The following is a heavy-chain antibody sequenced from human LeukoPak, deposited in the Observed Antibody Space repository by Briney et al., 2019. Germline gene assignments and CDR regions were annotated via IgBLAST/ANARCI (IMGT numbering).Heavy chain of an antibody. CDR2: IYTSGST. CDR1: GGSISSYY. Sequence: PSETLSLTCTVSGGSISSYYWSWIRQPAGKGLEWIGRIYTSGSTNYNPSLKSRVTISVDTSKNQFSLKLSSVTAADTAVYYCARGSRYCSSTSCYSIYYMDVWGKGTTVTVSS. V-gene: IGHV4-4*07. D-gene: IGHD2-2*02. J-gene: IGHJ6*03. CDR3: ARGSRYCSSTSCYSIYYMDV.